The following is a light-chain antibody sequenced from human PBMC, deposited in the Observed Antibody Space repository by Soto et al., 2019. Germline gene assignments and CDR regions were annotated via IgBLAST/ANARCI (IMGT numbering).Light chain of an antibody. CDR1: QDISNY. Sequence: DIQMTQSPSSLSASVGDRVTITCQASQDISNYLNWYQQKPGKAPKLLIYDASNLETGVPSRFSGSGSGTDFTLTISSLQPEDFTTCYCQQSYSTLSWTFGQGTKVDIK. J-gene: IGKJ1*01. CDR2: DAS. V-gene: IGKV1-33*01. CDR3: QQSYSTLSWT.